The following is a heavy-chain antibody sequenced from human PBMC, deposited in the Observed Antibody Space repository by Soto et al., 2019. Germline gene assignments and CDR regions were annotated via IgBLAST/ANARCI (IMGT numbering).Heavy chain of an antibody. V-gene: IGHV1-2*02. D-gene: IGHD1-26*01. Sequence: ASVKVSCKPSGYSFSDYFIQWVRQAPGQGLEWVAWINPKTAATNYAKKFQGRVSLTWDTSSTTAYMELTRLRPDDTAVYYCARIKWGLNYYNGMDVWGQGTTVTVSS. CDR1: GYSFSDYF. CDR3: ARIKWGLNYYNGMDV. J-gene: IGHJ6*02. CDR2: INPKTAAT.